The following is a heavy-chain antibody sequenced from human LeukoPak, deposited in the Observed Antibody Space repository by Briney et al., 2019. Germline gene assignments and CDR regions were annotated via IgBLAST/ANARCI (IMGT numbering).Heavy chain of an antibody. CDR2: ISGSGGST. Sequence: GGTLRLSCAASGFTFSSYGMSWVGQAPGKGLEWVSAISGSGGSTYYADSVKGRFTISRDNSKNTLYLQMNSLRAEDTAVYYCAKDLYYYGSGSPMDVWGKGTTVTISS. V-gene: IGHV3-23*01. CDR1: GFTFSSYG. J-gene: IGHJ6*03. D-gene: IGHD3-10*01. CDR3: AKDLYYYGSGSPMDV.